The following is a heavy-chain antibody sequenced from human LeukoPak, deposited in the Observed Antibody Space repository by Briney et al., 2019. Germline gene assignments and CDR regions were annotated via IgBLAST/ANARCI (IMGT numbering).Heavy chain of an antibody. Sequence: GGSLRLSCAAPGFTFSNSWLHWVRQAPGKGLVWVSRINERGSSTSYADSVKGRFTISRDNAKNTLYLQMNNLRADDTAVYYCAREAKGRDFDYWGQGTLVTVSS. J-gene: IGHJ4*02. CDR3: AREAKGRDFDY. CDR2: INERGSST. V-gene: IGHV3-74*01. CDR1: GFTFSNSW.